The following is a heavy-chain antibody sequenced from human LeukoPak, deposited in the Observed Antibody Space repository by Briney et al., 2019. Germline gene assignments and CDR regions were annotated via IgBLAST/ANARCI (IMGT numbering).Heavy chain of an antibody. Sequence: ASVTVSCKASGYTFTKNHIHWVRQAPGQGLEWMAIINPSGGSTSYAQSFKGRVTLTRDTSTSTVYMEVNSLTNEDTAVYYCTREPDNDGRLGQPWFDPWGQGTLVTVSS. CDR3: TREPDNDGRLGQPWFDP. J-gene: IGHJ5*02. CDR1: GYTFTKNH. V-gene: IGHV1-46*01. D-gene: IGHD1-14*01. CDR2: INPSGGST.